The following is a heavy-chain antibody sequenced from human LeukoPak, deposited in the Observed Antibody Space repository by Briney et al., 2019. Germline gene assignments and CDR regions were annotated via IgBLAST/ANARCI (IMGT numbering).Heavy chain of an antibody. J-gene: IGHJ5*02. CDR3: ARRRITMVRGPTHNWFDP. CDR2: INPSSGGT. D-gene: IGHD3-10*01. Sequence: GASVKVSCKASGYTFIAYYMHWVRLAPGQGLEWMGWINPSSGGTIYAPRFQGRVTMTRDTSINTAYMELNELRSDDTAVYYCARRRITMVRGPTHNWFDPWGQGTLVTVSS. V-gene: IGHV1-2*02. CDR1: GYTFIAYY.